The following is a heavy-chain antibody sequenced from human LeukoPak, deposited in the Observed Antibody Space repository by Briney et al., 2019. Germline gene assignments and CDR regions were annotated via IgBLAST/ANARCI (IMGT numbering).Heavy chain of an antibody. D-gene: IGHD3-22*01. CDR1: GFTFSGSW. Sequence: SGGSLRLSCAASGFTFSGSWMTWVRQAPGKGLEWVANIKQDGSEKYYVDSVKGRFTISRDNAKNSLYLQMNSLRAEDTAVYYCARANYYDISGYDYWGQGTLVTVSS. V-gene: IGHV3-7*02. CDR2: IKQDGSEK. J-gene: IGHJ4*02. CDR3: ARANYYDISGYDY.